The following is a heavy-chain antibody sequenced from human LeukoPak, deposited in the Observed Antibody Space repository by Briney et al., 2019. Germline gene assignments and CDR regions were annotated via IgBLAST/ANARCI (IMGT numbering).Heavy chain of an antibody. V-gene: IGHV3-30*02. J-gene: IGHJ4*02. Sequence: GGSLRLSCAASGFTFSSYGMHWVRQAPGKGLEWVAFIRYDGSNKYYADSVKGRFTISRDNSKNTLYLQMNSLRAEDTAVYYCAKDPVPAAIGGGYWGQGTLVTVSS. D-gene: IGHD2-2*02. CDR3: AKDPVPAAIGGGY. CDR1: GFTFSSYG. CDR2: IRYDGSNK.